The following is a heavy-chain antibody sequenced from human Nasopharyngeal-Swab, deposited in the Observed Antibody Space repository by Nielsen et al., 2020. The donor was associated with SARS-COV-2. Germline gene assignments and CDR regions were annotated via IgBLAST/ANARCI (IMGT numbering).Heavy chain of an antibody. Sequence: GESLKISCAVSGCSGYDMNWVRQAPGKGLEGRSYISGSSGTIYYADSVKGRFTISRDNAKKSLFLQMNSLRAEDTAVYYCASEHPAEYALDVWGLGTTVTVS. CDR2: ISGSSGTI. CDR1: GCSGYD. J-gene: IGHJ6*02. CDR3: ASEHPAEYALDV. V-gene: IGHV3-48*04.